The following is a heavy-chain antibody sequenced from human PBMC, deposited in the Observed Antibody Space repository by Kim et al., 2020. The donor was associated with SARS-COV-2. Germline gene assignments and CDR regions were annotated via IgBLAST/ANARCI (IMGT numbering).Heavy chain of an antibody. CDR1: GFTFSSYA. J-gene: IGHJ4*02. Sequence: GGSLRLSCSASGFTFSSYAMHWVRQAPGKGLEYVSAISTNGDSTYHADSVKGRFTISRDNSKNTLYLQMSSLRDEDTAVYYCVKDEVAGTEGGAYWGQGTLVTVSS. D-gene: IGHD6-19*01. V-gene: IGHV3-64D*09. CDR2: ISTNGDST. CDR3: VKDEVAGTEGGAY.